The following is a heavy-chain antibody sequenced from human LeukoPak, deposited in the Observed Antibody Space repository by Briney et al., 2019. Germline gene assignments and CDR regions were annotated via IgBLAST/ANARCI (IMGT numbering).Heavy chain of an antibody. J-gene: IGHJ4*02. V-gene: IGHV1-69*06. CDR1: GGTFSSYA. CDR2: VIPIFGTA. Sequence: SVKVSCKASGGTFSSYAISWVRQAPGQGLEWMGGVIPIFGTANYAQKFRGRVTITADKSTSTAYMELSSLRSEDTAVYYCARSVSQWELPYWGQGTLVTVSS. D-gene: IGHD1-26*01. CDR3: ARSVSQWELPY.